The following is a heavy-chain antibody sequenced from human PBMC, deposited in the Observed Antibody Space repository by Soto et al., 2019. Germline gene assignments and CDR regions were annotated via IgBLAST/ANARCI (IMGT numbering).Heavy chain of an antibody. J-gene: IGHJ4*02. D-gene: IGHD3-9*01. Sequence: EVPRLESGGDLVQPGGSLRLSCAASAFIFRDYAMSWVRQAPGKGLEWGSTIRREDAYTHYSESVEGRFTISRDNSKDTLYLQMSSLRGEDTALYYCAQDPSTGYGDHWGQGTLVTVSS. CDR1: AFIFRDYA. CDR3: AQDPSTGYGDH. CDR2: IRREDAYT. V-gene: IGHV3-23*01.